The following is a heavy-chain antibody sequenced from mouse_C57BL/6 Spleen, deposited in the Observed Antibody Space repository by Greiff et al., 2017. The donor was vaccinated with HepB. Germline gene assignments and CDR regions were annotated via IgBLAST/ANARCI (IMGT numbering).Heavy chain of an antibody. D-gene: IGHD1-1*01. Sequence: QVHVKQSGAELAKPGASVKLSCKASGYTFTSYWMHWVKQRPGQGLEWIGYINPSSGYTKYNQKFKDKATLTADTSSSTAYMQLSSLTYEDSEVYYCERGDYGTSRYFDVWGTGTPVTVSS. J-gene: IGHJ1*03. CDR3: ERGDYGTSRYFDV. CDR1: GYTFTSYW. V-gene: IGHV1-7*01. CDR2: INPSSGYT.